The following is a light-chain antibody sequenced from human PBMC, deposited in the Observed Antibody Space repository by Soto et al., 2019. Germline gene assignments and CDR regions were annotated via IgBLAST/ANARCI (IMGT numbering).Light chain of an antibody. Sequence: DIQLTQSPSTLSASVGDRVTITCRASQSISYWLAWYQQKAGKDPKLLIYTASNLNSGVPSRFSGSGSGTEFTLTISSLQPDDFATYHCQQYDGYSGLTFGGGTKVEIK. J-gene: IGKJ4*01. CDR1: QSISYW. CDR2: TAS. CDR3: QQYDGYSGLT. V-gene: IGKV1-5*03.